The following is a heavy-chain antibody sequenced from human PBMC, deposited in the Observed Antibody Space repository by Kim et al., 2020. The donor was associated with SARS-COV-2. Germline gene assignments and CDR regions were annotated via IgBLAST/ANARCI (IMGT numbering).Heavy chain of an antibody. CDR1: GGSFSGYY. V-gene: IGHV4-34*01. D-gene: IGHD3-10*01. J-gene: IGHJ4*02. Sequence: SETLSLTCAVYGGSFSGYYWSWIRQPPGKGLEWIGEINHSGSTNYNPSLKSRVTISVDTSKNQFSLKLSSVTAADTAVYYCARGGALAMVRGVIIPGFFGYWGQGTLVTVSS. CDR2: INHSGST. CDR3: ARGGALAMVRGVIIPGFFGY.